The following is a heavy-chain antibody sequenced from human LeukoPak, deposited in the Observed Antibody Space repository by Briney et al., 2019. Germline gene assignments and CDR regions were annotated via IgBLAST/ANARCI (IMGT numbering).Heavy chain of an antibody. CDR2: IYYSGST. J-gene: IGHJ6*02. Sequence: SETLSLTCTVSGGSISSYYWSWIRQPPGKGLEWIGYIYYSGSTNYNPSPKSRVTIPVDTSKNQFSLKLSSVTAADTAVYYCARGGYSYGYFYYYGMDVWGQGTTVTVSS. V-gene: IGHV4-59*01. CDR3: ARGGYSYGYFYYYGMDV. CDR1: GGSISSYY. D-gene: IGHD5-18*01.